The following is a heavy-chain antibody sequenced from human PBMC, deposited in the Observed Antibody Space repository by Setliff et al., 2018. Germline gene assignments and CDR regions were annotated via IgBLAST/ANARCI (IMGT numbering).Heavy chain of an antibody. CDR3: ARVSRTIVGARGFDY. Sequence: SVKVSCKASGGTFSSYGISWVRQAPGQGLEWMGGIIPIFGTANYAQKFQGRVTITADESTSTAYMEPSSLRSEDTAVYYCARVSRTIVGARGFDYWGQGTLVTVSS. V-gene: IGHV1-69*13. J-gene: IGHJ4*02. CDR1: GGTFSSYG. CDR2: IIPIFGTA. D-gene: IGHD1-26*01.